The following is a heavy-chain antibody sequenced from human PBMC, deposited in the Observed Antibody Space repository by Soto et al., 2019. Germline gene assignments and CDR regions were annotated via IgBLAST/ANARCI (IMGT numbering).Heavy chain of an antibody. D-gene: IGHD6-13*01. J-gene: IGHJ6*02. V-gene: IGHV1-18*01. CDR2: ISAYNGNT. CDR1: GYTFTSYG. Sequence: GASVKVSCKASGYTFTSYGISWVRQAPGQGLEWMGWISAYNGNTNYAQKLQGRVTMTTDTSTSTAYMELRSLRSDDTAVYYCAREGRRSSWSGYYYYYYGMDVWGQGTTVTVSS. CDR3: AREGRRSSWSGYYYYYYGMDV.